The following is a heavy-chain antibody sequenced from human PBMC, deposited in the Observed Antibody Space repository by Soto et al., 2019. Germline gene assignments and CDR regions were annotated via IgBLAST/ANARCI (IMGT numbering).Heavy chain of an antibody. V-gene: IGHV4-59*01. Sequence: PSETLSLTCTVSGGSISSYYWSWIRQPPGKGLEWIGYIYYSGSTNYNPSLKSRVTISVDTSKNQFSLKLSSVTAADPAVYYCARGGSSWYNWFDPWGQGTLVTVSS. CDR1: GGSISSYY. J-gene: IGHJ5*02. CDR3: ARGGSSWYNWFDP. CDR2: IYYSGST. D-gene: IGHD6-13*01.